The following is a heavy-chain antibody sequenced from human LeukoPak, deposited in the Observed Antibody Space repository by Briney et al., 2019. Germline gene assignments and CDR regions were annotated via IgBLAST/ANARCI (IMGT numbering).Heavy chain of an antibody. J-gene: IGHJ6*03. D-gene: IGHD3-10*01. CDR2: INTDGSGT. CDR1: GFIFSYYW. CDR3: VSDRGTYHMDV. Sequence: PGGSLRLSCAASGFIFSYYWVHWVRQAPGKGPVWVSHINTDGSGTNYADSVKGRFTISRDNAKNTLYLQMDSLRAEDTAVYYCVSDRGTYHMDVWGKGTTVTVSS. V-gene: IGHV3-74*01.